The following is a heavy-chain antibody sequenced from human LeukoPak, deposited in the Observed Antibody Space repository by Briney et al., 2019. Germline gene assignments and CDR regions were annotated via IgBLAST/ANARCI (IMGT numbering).Heavy chain of an antibody. J-gene: IGHJ4*02. Sequence: SETLSLTCTVSGASVSSASYWTWIRQPPGKGVEWIAHIYNGVNTNYNPSLKSRVTISVDTSKNQFSLRLNSVTAADTAVYYCARGRGGGIQLWFGPSGYFDYWGQGTLVTVSS. D-gene: IGHD5-18*01. CDR2: IYNGVNT. CDR3: ARGRGGGIQLWFGPSGYFDY. V-gene: IGHV4-61*01. CDR1: GASVSSASY.